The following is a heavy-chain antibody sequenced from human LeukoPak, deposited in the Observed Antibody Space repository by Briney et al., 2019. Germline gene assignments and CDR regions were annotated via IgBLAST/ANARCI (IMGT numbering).Heavy chain of an antibody. Sequence: SETLSLTCTVSGGSISSGSYYWSWIRQPAGNGLEWIGRIYTSGSTNYNPSLKSRVTISVDTSKNQFSLKLSSVTAADTAVYYCARVLGWFDPWGQGTLVTVSS. V-gene: IGHV4-61*02. D-gene: IGHD3-16*01. J-gene: IGHJ5*02. CDR3: ARVLGWFDP. CDR2: IYTSGST. CDR1: GGSISSGSYY.